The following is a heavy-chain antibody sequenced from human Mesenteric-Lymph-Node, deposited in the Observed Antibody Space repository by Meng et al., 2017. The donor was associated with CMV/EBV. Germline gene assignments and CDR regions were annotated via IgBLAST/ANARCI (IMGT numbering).Heavy chain of an antibody. Sequence: ETLSLTCTVSGGSISSYYWSWIRQPPGKGLEWIGYIYYSGSTNYNPSLKSRVTISVDTSKNQFSLKLSSVTAADTAVYYCARGSDYGGNFGYWGQGTLVTVSS. CDR1: GGSISSYY. J-gene: IGHJ4*02. CDR2: IYYSGST. CDR3: ARGSDYGGNFGY. D-gene: IGHD4-23*01. V-gene: IGHV4-59*01.